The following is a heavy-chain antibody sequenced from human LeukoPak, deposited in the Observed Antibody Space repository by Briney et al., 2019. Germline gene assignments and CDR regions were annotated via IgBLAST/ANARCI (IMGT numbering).Heavy chain of an antibody. CDR3: AREVYSSSWSYYFDY. CDR2: ISSSSSYI. CDR1: GFTFSTYS. V-gene: IGHV3-21*01. J-gene: IGHJ4*02. Sequence: GGSLRLSCAASGFTFSTYSMNWIRQAPEKGLEWVSSISSSSSYIYYADSVKGRFTISRDNAKNSLYLQMNSLRAEDTAVYYCAREVYSSSWSYYFDYWGQGTLVTVSS. D-gene: IGHD6-13*01.